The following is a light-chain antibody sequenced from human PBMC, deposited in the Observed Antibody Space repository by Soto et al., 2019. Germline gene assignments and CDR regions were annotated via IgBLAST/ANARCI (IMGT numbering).Light chain of an antibody. CDR3: QHSHT. CDR2: DAS. Sequence: DIQMTQSPSSLSASVGDRVTITCQASQDISNYLNWYQQKPGKAPKLLIDDASNLETGVPSRFSGSGSGTDFTFTISSLQPEDIATYYCQHSHTFGQGTKLEIK. CDR1: QDISNY. V-gene: IGKV1-33*01. J-gene: IGKJ2*01.